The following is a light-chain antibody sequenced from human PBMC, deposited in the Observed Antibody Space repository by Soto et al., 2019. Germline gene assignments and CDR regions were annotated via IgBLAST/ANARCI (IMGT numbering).Light chain of an antibody. CDR3: QQYRMSPNT. J-gene: IGKJ5*01. CDR1: QRVGSDY. Sequence: DIVLTQSPGTLSLSPGERATLSCRASQRVGSDYLAWYQQKPGQAPRLLIHGASSRATGIPDRFSGSGSGTDFSLTIRGLKPEDFAVYYCQQYRMSPNTFGQGTRLEIK. CDR2: GAS. V-gene: IGKV3-20*01.